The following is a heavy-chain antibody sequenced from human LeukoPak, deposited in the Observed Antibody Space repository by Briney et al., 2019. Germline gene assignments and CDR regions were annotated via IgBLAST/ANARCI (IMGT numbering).Heavy chain of an antibody. CDR1: GGSISSYY. CDR3: ARAYSSSSDFDY. Sequence: SETLSLTCTVSGGSISSYYWSWIRQPPGKGLEWIGYIYYSGSTNYNPSLKSRVTISVDTSKNQFSLKLSSVTAADTAVYYCARAYSSSSDFDYWGQGTLVTVSS. D-gene: IGHD6-6*01. J-gene: IGHJ4*02. V-gene: IGHV4-59*01. CDR2: IYYSGST.